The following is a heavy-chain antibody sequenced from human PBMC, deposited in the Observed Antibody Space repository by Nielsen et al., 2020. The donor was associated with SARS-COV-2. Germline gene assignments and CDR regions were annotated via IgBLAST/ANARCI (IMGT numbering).Heavy chain of an antibody. Sequence: ASVKVSCKASGYTFTSYAMHWVRQAPGQRLEWMGWINAGNGNTKYSQKFQGRVTITRDTSASTAYMELSSLRSEDTAVYYCARDPIPYCSSTSCPIDYWGQGTLVTVSS. V-gene: IGHV1-3*01. CDR3: ARDPIPYCSSTSCPIDY. J-gene: IGHJ4*02. D-gene: IGHD2-2*01. CDR2: INAGNGNT. CDR1: GYTFTSYA.